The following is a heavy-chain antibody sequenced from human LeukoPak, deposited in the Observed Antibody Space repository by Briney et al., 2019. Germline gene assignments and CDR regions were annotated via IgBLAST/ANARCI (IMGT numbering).Heavy chain of an antibody. J-gene: IGHJ6*03. CDR3: ARGLTRTYYYYYYMDV. CDR1: GYTFTSYD. V-gene: IGHV1-8*01. D-gene: IGHD2-15*01. CDR2: MNPNSGNT. Sequence: GASVKVSCKASGYTFTSYDINWVRQATGQGLEWMGWMNPNSGNTGYAQKFQGRVTMTRNTSISTAYMELSSLRSEDTAVYYCARGLTRTYYYYYYMDVWGKGTTVTVSS.